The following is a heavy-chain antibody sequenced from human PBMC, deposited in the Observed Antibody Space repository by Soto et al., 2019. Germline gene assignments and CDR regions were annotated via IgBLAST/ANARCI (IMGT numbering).Heavy chain of an antibody. CDR3: ARERYGGLDY. CDR1: GYTFTDYY. Sequence: GASVKVSCKASGYTFTDYYMHWVRQAPGQGLEWMGWINPNSGDTNYGQKFQDRVTMTRDTSISTAYMDLSRLSSDDTAAYYCARERYGGLDYWGQGTLVTVSS. D-gene: IGHD5-18*01. CDR2: INPNSGDT. J-gene: IGHJ4*02. V-gene: IGHV1-2*02.